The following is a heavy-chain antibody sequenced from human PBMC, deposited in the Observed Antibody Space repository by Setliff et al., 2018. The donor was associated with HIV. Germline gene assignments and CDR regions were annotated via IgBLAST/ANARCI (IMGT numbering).Heavy chain of an antibody. CDR3: AKDRGGGSYFDY. CDR2: IRYGSINK. J-gene: IGHJ4*02. CDR1: GFSFRNFG. D-gene: IGHD1-26*01. Sequence: PGGSLRLSCTASGFSFRNFGMTWVRQAPGKGLEWVAFIRYGSINKYYADSVKGRFTISRDNSKSTLYLQMNSLRAEDTAVYYCAKDRGGGSYFDYWGQGTLVTVSS. V-gene: IGHV3-30*02.